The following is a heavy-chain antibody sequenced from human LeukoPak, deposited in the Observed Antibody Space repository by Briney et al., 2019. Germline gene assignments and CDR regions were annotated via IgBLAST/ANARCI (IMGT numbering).Heavy chain of an antibody. Sequence: ASVKVSCKAFGYTFTSNYMHWVRQAPGQGPEWMGVISPSGGSTTYAQKFQGRVTLTRDMSTSTDYLELSSLRSEDTAVYYCARSDYVWGTSRPFFDYWGRGTLVTVSS. V-gene: IGHV1-46*01. CDR2: ISPSGGST. D-gene: IGHD3-16*02. CDR3: ARSDYVWGTSRPFFDY. J-gene: IGHJ4*02. CDR1: GYTFTSNY.